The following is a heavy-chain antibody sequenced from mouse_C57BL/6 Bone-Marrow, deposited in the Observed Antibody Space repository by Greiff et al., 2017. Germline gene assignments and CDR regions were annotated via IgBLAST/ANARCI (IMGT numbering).Heavy chain of an antibody. J-gene: IGHJ3*01. V-gene: IGHV5-6*01. D-gene: IGHD3-2*02. CDR3: AIPPLTAQATPFAY. CDR1: GFTFSSYG. Sequence: EVQLVESGGDLVKPGGSLKLSCAASGFTFSSYGMSWVRQTPDKRLEWVATISSGGSYTYYPDSVKGRFTISRDNAKNTLYLQMSSLKSEDTAMYDCAIPPLTAQATPFAYWGQGTLVTVSA. CDR2: ISSGGSYT.